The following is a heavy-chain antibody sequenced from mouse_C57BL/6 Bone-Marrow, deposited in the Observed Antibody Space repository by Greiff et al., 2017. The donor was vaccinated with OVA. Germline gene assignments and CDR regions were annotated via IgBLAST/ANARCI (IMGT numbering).Heavy chain of an antibody. CDR2: IDPSDSYT. CDR1: GYTFTSYW. Sequence: QVQLQQPGAELVKPGASVKLSCKASGYTFTSYWMQWVKQRPGQGLEWIGEIDPSDSYTNYNQKFKGKATLTVDTSSSTAYMQLSSLTSEDSAVYYCARKPPHYYGPYYCDYWGQGTTLTVSS. D-gene: IGHD1-2*01. J-gene: IGHJ2*01. CDR3: ARKPPHYYGPYYCDY. V-gene: IGHV1-50*01.